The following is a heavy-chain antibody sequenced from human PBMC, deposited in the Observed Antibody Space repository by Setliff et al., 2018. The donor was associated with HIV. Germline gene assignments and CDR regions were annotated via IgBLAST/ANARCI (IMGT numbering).Heavy chain of an antibody. D-gene: IGHD3-22*01. CDR2: FDPEDGET. J-gene: IGHJ4*02. CDR3: ATRNYYDSSGYYSLYYFDY. V-gene: IGHV1-24*01. Sequence: ASVKVSCKVSGYTLTELSRHWVRQAPGKGLEWMGGFDPEDGETIYAQKFQGRVTMTEDTSTDTAYMELSSLRSEDTAVYYCATRNYYDSSGYYSLYYFDYWGQGTLVTVSS. CDR1: GYTLTELS.